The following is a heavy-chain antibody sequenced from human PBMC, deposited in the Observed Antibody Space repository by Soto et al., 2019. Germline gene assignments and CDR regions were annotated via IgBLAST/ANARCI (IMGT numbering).Heavy chain of an antibody. CDR2: ISGSGGST. V-gene: IGHV3-23*01. Sequence: GKALEWVSAISGSGGSTYYADSVKGRFTISRDHSKKTLYLQMNSMRAEDTAVYFCFFFQAEDGIRDTVPVSAFLLNRSSDL. J-gene: IGHJ2*01. D-gene: IGHD2-15*01. CDR3: FFFQAEDGIRDTVPVSAFLLNRSSDL.